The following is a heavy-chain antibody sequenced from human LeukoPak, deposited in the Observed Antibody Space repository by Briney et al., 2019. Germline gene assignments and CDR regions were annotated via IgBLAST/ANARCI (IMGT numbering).Heavy chain of an antibody. J-gene: IGHJ5*02. CDR2: ISYDGSNK. D-gene: IGHD3-10*01. CDR3: AKEGITMNWFDP. CDR1: GFTFSSYG. V-gene: IGHV3-30*18. Sequence: PGRSLRLSCAASGFTFSSYGMHWVRQAPGKGLEWVAVISYDGSNKYYADSVKGRFTISRDNSKNTLYLQMNSLRAEDTAVYYCAKEGITMNWFDPWGQGTLVTVSS.